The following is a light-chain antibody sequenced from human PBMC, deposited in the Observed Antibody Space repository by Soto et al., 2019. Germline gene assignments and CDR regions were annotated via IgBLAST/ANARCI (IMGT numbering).Light chain of an antibody. CDR1: QSISSW. CDR2: DAS. Sequence: DIQMTQSPSTLSASVGDRVTITCRASQSISSWLAWYQQKPGNAPNLLIYDASSLEGGVPSRFSGSGSGTEFTLTISSLQPDDFATYYCQQYNSYSVTFGGGTKVEIK. CDR3: QQYNSYSVT. V-gene: IGKV1-5*01. J-gene: IGKJ4*01.